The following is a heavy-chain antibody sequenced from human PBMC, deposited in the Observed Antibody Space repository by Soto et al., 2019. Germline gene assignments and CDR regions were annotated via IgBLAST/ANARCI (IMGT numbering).Heavy chain of an antibody. Sequence: EVQLLESGGGFVQPGGSLRLTCAASGFTFSSYAMHWVRQAPGKGLENVSAISSNGGSTYYANSGKGRFPISRDNSKNTLYLQMGSLSADDMAVYYCARSGYSSGWSLFDSWGQGTLVTVSS. CDR1: GFTFSSYA. D-gene: IGHD6-19*01. CDR2: ISSNGGST. J-gene: IGHJ4*02. V-gene: IGHV3-64*01. CDR3: ARSGYSSGWSLFDS.